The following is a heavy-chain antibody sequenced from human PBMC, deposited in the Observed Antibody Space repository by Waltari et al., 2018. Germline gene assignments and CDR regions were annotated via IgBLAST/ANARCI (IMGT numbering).Heavy chain of an antibody. D-gene: IGHD4-4*01. J-gene: IGHJ6*03. CDR2: IYYSGST. CDR1: GGSISSYY. CDR3: ARTYSNYEYYYYYMDV. V-gene: IGHV4-59*01. Sequence: QVQLQESGPGLVKPSETLSLTCTVSGGSISSYYWSWIRQPPGKGLEWIGYIYYSGSTNYNPALKSRVTISVDTSKNQFALKLSSVTAADTAVYYCARTYSNYEYYYYYMDVWGKGTTVTVSS.